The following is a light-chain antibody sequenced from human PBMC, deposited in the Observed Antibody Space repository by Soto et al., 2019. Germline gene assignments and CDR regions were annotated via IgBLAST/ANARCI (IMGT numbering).Light chain of an antibody. V-gene: IGKV3-20*01. J-gene: IGKJ2*01. CDR2: GAS. Sequence: EIVLTQSPGTLSLSPGERATLSCRASQTVRSNFLAWYQQKHGQAPRRVIFGASSRATGIPDRFSGSGSGTHFTLTICRLGPEDFAVYYCQQYGGSPRTFGQGPKLEIK. CDR3: QQYGGSPRT. CDR1: QTVRSNF.